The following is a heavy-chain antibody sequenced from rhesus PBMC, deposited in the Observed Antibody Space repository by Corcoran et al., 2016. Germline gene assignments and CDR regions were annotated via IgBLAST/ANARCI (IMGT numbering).Heavy chain of an antibody. V-gene: IGHV4S10*01. Sequence: QVQLQESGPGVVKPSETLSLTCAVAGGSISDSYRWSWIRQPPGKGLEWIGYIYGSRTSTDYNPSLKSRVTISKDTSTNQVSLKLSSVTATDTAVYYCARELYYYSGSYYYFDYWGQGVLVTVSS. CDR3: ARELYYYSGSYYYFDY. CDR2: IYGSRTST. J-gene: IGHJ4*01. CDR1: GGSISDSYR. D-gene: IGHD3-16*01.